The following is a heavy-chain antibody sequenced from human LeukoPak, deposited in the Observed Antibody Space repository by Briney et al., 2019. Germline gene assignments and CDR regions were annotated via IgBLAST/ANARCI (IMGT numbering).Heavy chain of an antibody. D-gene: IGHD5-12*01. V-gene: IGHV3-74*01. CDR1: GFTFSSYW. J-gene: IGHJ4*02. CDR3: ASGDVDIVATDHYFDY. CDR2: INSDGSSA. Sequence: PGGSLRLSCAASGFTFSSYWMHWVRQAPGKGLVWVSRINSDGSSASYADSVKGRFTISRDNAKNSLYLQMNSLRAEDTAVYYCASGDVDIVATDHYFDYWGQGTLVTVSS.